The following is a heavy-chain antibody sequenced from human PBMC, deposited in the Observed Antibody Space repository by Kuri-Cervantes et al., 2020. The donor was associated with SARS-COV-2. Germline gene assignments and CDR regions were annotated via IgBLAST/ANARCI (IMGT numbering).Heavy chain of an antibody. D-gene: IGHD3-3*01. V-gene: IGHV4-39*07. CDR2: IYYSGST. J-gene: IGHJ6*03. CDR3: ARYGVYYYYYYMDV. Sequence: SETLSLTCTVSGGSISSSSYYWGWIRQPPGKGLEWIGSIYYSGSTYYNPSLKSRVTISVDTSKNQFSLKLSSVTAADTAVYYCARYGVYYYYYYMDVQGKGTTVTVSS. CDR1: GGSISSSSYY.